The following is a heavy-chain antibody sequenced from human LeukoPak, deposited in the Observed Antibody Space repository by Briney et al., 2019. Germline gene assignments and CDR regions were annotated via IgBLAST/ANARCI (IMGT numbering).Heavy chain of an antibody. CDR3: ARSNTAMVLAYAFDI. J-gene: IGHJ3*02. CDR1: GYTFTSYD. Sequence: SVKVSCSASGYTFTSYDINWVRQATGQGLEWMGWMNPNSGNTGYAQKFQGRVTMTRNTSISTAYMELSSLRSEDTAVYYCARSNTAMVLAYAFDIWGQGTMVTVSS. D-gene: IGHD5-18*01. V-gene: IGHV1-8*01. CDR2: MNPNSGNT.